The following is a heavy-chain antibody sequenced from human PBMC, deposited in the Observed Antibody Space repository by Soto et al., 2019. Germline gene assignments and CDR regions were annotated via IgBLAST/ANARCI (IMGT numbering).Heavy chain of an antibody. D-gene: IGHD2-2*01. CDR3: ARAEDIVVVPAATDYYYGMDV. CDR1: GYTFTSYG. Sequence: ASVKVSCKVSGYTFTSYGISWVRQAPGQGLEWMGWISAYNGNTNYAQKLQGRVTMTTDTSTSTAYMALRSLRSDDTAVYYCARAEDIVVVPAATDYYYGMDVWGQGTTVTVSS. CDR2: ISAYNGNT. V-gene: IGHV1-18*01. J-gene: IGHJ6*02.